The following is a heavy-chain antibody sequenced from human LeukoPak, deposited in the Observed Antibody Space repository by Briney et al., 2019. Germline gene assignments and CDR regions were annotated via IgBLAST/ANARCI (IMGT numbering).Heavy chain of an antibody. CDR3: TRVRSGSYSHWFES. Sequence: GGSLRLSCAASGFTFSRHWMNWVRHAPGKGLVWISRINSDASDTNYADFVKGRFTISRDEAENSLYLQMNSLRVEDTAVYYCTRVRSGSYSHWFESWGQGTLVTVSS. CDR2: INSDASDT. CDR1: GFTFSRHW. D-gene: IGHD1-26*01. V-gene: IGHV3-74*01. J-gene: IGHJ5*01.